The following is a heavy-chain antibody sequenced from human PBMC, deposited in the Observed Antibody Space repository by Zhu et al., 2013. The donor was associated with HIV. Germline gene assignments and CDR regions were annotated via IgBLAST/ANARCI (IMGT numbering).Heavy chain of an antibody. Sequence: QVQLVQSGAEVKKPGSSVKVSCKASGGTFSSYAISWVRQAPGQGLEWMGGIIPIFGTANYAQKFQGRVTITADESTSTAYMELSSLRSEDTAVYYCATQKGYSYAYAVDYWGQGTLVTVSS. CDR1: GGTFSSYA. CDR2: IIPIFGTA. D-gene: IGHD5-18*01. J-gene: IGHJ4*02. CDR3: ATQKGYSYAYAVDY. V-gene: IGHV1-69*01.